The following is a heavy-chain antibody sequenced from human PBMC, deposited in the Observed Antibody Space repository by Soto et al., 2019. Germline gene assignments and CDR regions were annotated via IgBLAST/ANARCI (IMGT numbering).Heavy chain of an antibody. CDR1: GGSISSYY. J-gene: IGHJ4*02. CDR3: ARGGRNYYDSSGYYHFFDY. D-gene: IGHD3-22*01. CDR2: IYTSGST. Sequence: PXGTLSLTCTVSGGSISSYYWSWIRQPSGKGLEWIGRIYTSGSTNYNPSLKSRVTMSVDTSKNQFSLKLSSVTAADTAVYYCARGGRNYYDSSGYYHFFDYWGQGTLVTVSS. V-gene: IGHV4-4*07.